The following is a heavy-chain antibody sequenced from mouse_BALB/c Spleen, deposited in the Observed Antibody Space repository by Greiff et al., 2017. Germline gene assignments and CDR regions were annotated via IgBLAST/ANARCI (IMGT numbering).Heavy chain of an antibody. CDR3: ARSGGYDVPLYAMDY. J-gene: IGHJ4*01. Sequence: VKLQESGAELARPGASVKLSCKASGYTFTSYWMQWVKQRPGQGLEWIGAIYPGDGDTRYTQKFKGKATLTADKSSSTAYMQLSSLASEDSAVYYCARSGGYDVPLYAMDYWVKEPQSPSPQ. V-gene: IGHV1-87*01. CDR1: GYTFTSYW. CDR2: IYPGDGDT. D-gene: IGHD2-2*01.